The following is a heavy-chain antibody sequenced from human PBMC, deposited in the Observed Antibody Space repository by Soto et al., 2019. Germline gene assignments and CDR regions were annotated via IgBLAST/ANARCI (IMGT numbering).Heavy chain of an antibody. Sequence: GSLRLSCAASGFNFTDAWMSWVRQAPGKGLEWVGRFKSKTDGGKTDYAAPVKGRFTISRDDSKNKLYLEMNSLKTEDTAVYYCTTERAGYCPNGVCYPRLTQNFDNWGQGTLVTVSS. CDR3: TTERAGYCPNGVCYPRLTQNFDN. CDR2: FKSKTDGGKT. CDR1: GFNFTDAW. D-gene: IGHD2-8*01. J-gene: IGHJ4*02. V-gene: IGHV3-15*01.